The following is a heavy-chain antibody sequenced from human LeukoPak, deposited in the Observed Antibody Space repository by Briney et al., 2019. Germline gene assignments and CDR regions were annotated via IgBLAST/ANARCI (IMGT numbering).Heavy chain of an antibody. CDR1: GFTFSRFR. V-gene: IGHV3-7*01. J-gene: IGHJ4*02. CDR3: ASSWGSAIDF. CDR2: INQDGSEI. Sequence: GGSLRLSCAASGFTFSRFRMSWVRQPPGKGLEWMANINQDGSEIYYVDSVKGRFTVSTDNAKNSLYLQMTSLRAEDTAVYYCASSWGSAIDFWGQGTLVTVSS. D-gene: IGHD3-16*01.